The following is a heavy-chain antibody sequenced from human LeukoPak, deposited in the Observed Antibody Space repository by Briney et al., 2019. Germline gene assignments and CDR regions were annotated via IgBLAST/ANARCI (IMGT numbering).Heavy chain of an antibody. V-gene: IGHV4-34*01. CDR1: GGSFSGSY. CDR2: INHSGTT. Sequence: SETLSLTCSVSGGSFSGSYWSWIRQPPGKGLEWIGEINHSGTTNYNPSLASRVTVSVDTSKNQFSLNLTSVTAADTAMYFCVRHYVLHIVGPSYWGQGILVTVSS. D-gene: IGHD1-26*01. CDR3: VRHYVLHIVGPSY. J-gene: IGHJ4*02.